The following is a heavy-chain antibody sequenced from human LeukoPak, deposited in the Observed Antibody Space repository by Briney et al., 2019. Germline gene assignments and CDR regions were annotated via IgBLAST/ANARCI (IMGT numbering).Heavy chain of an antibody. V-gene: IGHV1-46*01. CDR1: GYTFTSYY. CDR3: ARGTYYYDSSGYPLGGY. CDR2: INPSGGST. Sequence: ASVKVSCKASGYTFTSYYMHWVRQAPGQGLEWMGIINPSGGSTSYAQKFQGRVTMTRDTSISTAYMELSRLRSDDTAVYYCARGTYYYDSSGYPLGGYWGQGTLVTVSS. J-gene: IGHJ4*02. D-gene: IGHD3-22*01.